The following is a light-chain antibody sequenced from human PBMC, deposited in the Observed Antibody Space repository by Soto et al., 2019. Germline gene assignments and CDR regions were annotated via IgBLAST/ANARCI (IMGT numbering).Light chain of an antibody. Sequence: DIELTQSPGTLSLSPGERVTLSCRASQTVRSGFVAWYQQKPGQAPRLLIYGASTRATGIPVRFSGSGSGTDCTLTISSLEPEDLAVYYCQHYGRSSWTFGQGTKVEIK. CDR2: GAS. CDR3: QHYGRSSWT. CDR1: QTVRSGF. V-gene: IGKV3-20*01. J-gene: IGKJ1*01.